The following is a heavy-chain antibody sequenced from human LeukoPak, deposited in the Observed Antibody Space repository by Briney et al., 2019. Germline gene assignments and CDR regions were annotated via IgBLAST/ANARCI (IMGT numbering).Heavy chain of an antibody. Sequence: PGGSLRLSCAASGFTFSSYSMNWVRQAPGKGLEWVSSISSSSSYIYYADSVKGRFTISRDNAKNSLYLQMNSLRAEDTAVYYCASAAYSSGWSPIDYWGQGTLVTVSS. CDR3: ASAAYSSGWSPIDY. J-gene: IGHJ4*02. CDR1: GFTFSSYS. CDR2: ISSSSSYI. V-gene: IGHV3-21*01. D-gene: IGHD6-19*01.